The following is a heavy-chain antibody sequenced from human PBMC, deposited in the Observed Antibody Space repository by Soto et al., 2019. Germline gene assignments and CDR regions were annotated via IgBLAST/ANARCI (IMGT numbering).Heavy chain of an antibody. CDR2: LSSALLTT. J-gene: IGHJ4*02. D-gene: IGHD6-19*01. Sequence: EVQLVESGGGLVQPGGSLRLSCTASGFSVSSHEMNWVRQAPGKGLEWMSFLSSALLTTHYADSVKGRFTISRDSAKNVLFLQINSLSAEDTAVYYCARETNSRGPFDYWGQGTLVTVSS. CDR1: GFSVSSHE. V-gene: IGHV3-48*03. CDR3: ARETNSRGPFDY.